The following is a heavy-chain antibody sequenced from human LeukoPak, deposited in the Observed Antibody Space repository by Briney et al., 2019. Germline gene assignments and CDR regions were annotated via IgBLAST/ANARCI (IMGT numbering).Heavy chain of an antibody. J-gene: IGHJ4*02. V-gene: IGHV4-30-2*01. CDR1: GGSISSGGYY. CDR3: ARGYYDFWSGKTPPYYFDY. CDR2: IYHSGST. D-gene: IGHD3-3*01. Sequence: PSETLSLTCTVSGGSISSGGYYWRWIRQPPGKGLEWIGYIYHSGSTNYNPSLKSRVTISEDRSENQFSLKLSSVTAADTAVYYCARGYYDFWSGKTPPYYFDYWGQGTLVTVSS.